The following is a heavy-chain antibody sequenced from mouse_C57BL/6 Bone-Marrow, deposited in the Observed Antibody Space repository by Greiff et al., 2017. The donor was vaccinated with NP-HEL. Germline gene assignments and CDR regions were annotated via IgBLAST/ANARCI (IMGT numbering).Heavy chain of an antibody. CDR3: ARDSSGYLAY. D-gene: IGHD3-2*02. V-gene: IGHV5-17*01. J-gene: IGHJ3*01. CDR1: GFTFSDYG. Sequence: VNVVASGGCLVKPGGSLTLSCAASGFTFSDYGMHWVRPAPEKGLEWVAYLSSGRSTIYYAYTVTGQLSISRDNAKNTLFLQMTSLRSEDTAMYYCARDSSGYLAYWGQGTLVTVSA. CDR2: LSSGRSTI.